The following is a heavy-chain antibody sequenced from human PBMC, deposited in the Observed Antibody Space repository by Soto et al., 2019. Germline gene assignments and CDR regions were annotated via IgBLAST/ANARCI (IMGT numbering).Heavy chain of an antibody. J-gene: IGHJ4*02. V-gene: IGHV5-10-1*01. CDR3: GRHKGQSRLDY. Sequence: EVQLVQSGAEVKKPGESRRISCKGSGYSFTSYWISWVRQMPGKGLEWMGRIDPSDFYTNYSPSFQGHFTISAEKSIRTAYLQWSSLKASDTAMYYCGRHKGQSRLDYWGQGTMVTVSS. CDR2: IDPSDFYT. CDR1: GYSFTSYW.